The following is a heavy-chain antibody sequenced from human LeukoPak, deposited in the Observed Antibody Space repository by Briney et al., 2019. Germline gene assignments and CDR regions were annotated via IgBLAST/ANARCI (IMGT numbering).Heavy chain of an antibody. CDR3: ARDLHDYGDYYFDY. CDR1: GGSISSYY. J-gene: IGHJ4*02. Sequence: PSETLSLTCTVSGGSISSYYWSWIRQPPGKGLEWIGYIYYSGSTYYNPSLKSRVTISVDTSKNQFSLKLSSVTAADTAVYYCARDLHDYGDYYFDYWGQGTLVTVSS. V-gene: IGHV4-59*01. CDR2: IYYSGST. D-gene: IGHD4-17*01.